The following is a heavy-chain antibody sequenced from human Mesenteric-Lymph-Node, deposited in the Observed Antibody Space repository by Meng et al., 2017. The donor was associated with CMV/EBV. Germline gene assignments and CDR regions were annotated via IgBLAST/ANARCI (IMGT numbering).Heavy chain of an antibody. V-gene: IGHV7-4-1*02. CDR1: GYTFTSYA. Sequence: SGYTFTSYAISWVRQAHGQGIEWMGWINTNNGNPTYAQGFTGRFVFSLDTSVSTAYLQISSLKADDTAVYYCAREVSSSSWATFDYWGQGTLVTVSS. CDR3: AREVSSSSWATFDY. CDR2: INTNNGNP. J-gene: IGHJ4*02. D-gene: IGHD6-13*01.